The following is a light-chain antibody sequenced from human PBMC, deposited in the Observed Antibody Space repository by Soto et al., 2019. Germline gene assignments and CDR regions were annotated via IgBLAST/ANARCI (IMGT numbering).Light chain of an antibody. CDR3: ETWDSKNVV. CDR2: LEGSGSY. V-gene: IGLV4-60*03. CDR1: SGHSSYI. J-gene: IGLJ2*01. Sequence: QPVLTQSSSASASLGSSVKLTCTLSSGHSSYIIAWHQQQPGKAPRYLMKLEGSGSYNKGSGVPDRFSGSSSGADRYLTISNLQSEDEADYYWETWDSKNVVFGGGTKLTVL.